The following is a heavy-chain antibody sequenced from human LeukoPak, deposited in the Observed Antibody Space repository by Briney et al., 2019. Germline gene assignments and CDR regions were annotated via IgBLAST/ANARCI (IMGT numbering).Heavy chain of an antibody. J-gene: IGHJ4*02. Sequence: PGGSLRLSCLTSGFTLSTNAMSWVRQAPGKGLEWISGISGSGASTYYADSVKGRFTISRDNAKNSLYLQMNSLRAEDTAVYYCARAEWISYCSGGSCYSSFDYWGQGTLVTVSS. V-gene: IGHV3-23*01. CDR1: GFTLSTNA. CDR2: ISGSGAST. D-gene: IGHD2-15*01. CDR3: ARAEWISYCSGGSCYSSFDY.